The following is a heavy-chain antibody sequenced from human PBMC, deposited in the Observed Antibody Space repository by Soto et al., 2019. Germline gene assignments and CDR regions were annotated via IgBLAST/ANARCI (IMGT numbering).Heavy chain of an antibody. CDR3: ARRDSGGFYRFFDS. CDR2: TGSGTGPG. Sequence: GASVKVSCKASGGSLSTNPISWVRQAPGQGLEWMGGTGSGTGPGNHAQKFQGRLTVTADKSTSTVYMELTNLSSEDTAVYYCARRDSGGFYRFFDSWGQGTLVTSPQ. CDR1: GGSLSTNP. J-gene: IGHJ4*02. D-gene: IGHD2-15*01. V-gene: IGHV1-69*06.